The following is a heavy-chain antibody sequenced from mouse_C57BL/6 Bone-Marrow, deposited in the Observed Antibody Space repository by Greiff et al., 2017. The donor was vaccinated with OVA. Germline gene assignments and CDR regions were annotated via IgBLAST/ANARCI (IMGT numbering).Heavy chain of an antibody. CDR2: IYPGDGDT. V-gene: IGHV1-80*01. Sequence: VKLVESGAELVKPGASVKISCKASGYAFSSYWMNWVKQRPGKGLEWIGQIYPGDGDTNYNGKFKGKATLTADKSSSTAYMQLSSLTSEDSAVYYCAKRGYDVYYFDYWGQGTTLTVSS. CDR1: GYAFSSYW. D-gene: IGHD2-2*01. J-gene: IGHJ2*01. CDR3: AKRGYDVYYFDY.